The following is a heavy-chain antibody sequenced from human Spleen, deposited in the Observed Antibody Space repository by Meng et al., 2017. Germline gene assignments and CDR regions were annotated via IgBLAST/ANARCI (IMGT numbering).Heavy chain of an antibody. D-gene: IGHD6-19*01. J-gene: IGHJ4*02. CDR1: GFSLSTTAVG. CDR2: IYWDDGE. CDR3: AHSSGWLFDY. Sequence: QITLKESGPTLVKPTQTLTLTCTFSGFSLSTTAVGVGWIRQPPGKAPEWLAFIYWDDGELFSPSLNSRLTITKDSSKKQVVLTMTNMDPVDTATYYCAHSSGWLFDYWGQGTLVTVSS. V-gene: IGHV2-5*02.